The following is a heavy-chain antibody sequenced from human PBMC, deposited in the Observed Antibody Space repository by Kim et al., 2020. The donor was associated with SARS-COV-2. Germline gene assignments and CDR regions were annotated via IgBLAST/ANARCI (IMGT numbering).Heavy chain of an antibody. V-gene: IGHV3-11*06. D-gene: IGHD4-17*01. CDR3: ARHGDYGSSYYFYGMDV. Sequence: VRARFTISRDNAKNAPFRQMNSLRAEDTAVYYCARHGDYGSSYYFYGMDVWGQGTTVTVSS. J-gene: IGHJ6*02.